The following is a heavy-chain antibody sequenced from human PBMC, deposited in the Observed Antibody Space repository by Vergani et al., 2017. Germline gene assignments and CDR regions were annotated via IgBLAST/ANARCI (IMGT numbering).Heavy chain of an antibody. J-gene: IGHJ6*03. V-gene: IGHV4-39*07. CDR1: GGSISSSSYY. Sequence: QLQLQESGPGLVKPSETLSLTCTVSGGSISSSSYYWGWIRQPPGKGLEWIGSIYYSGSTYYNPSLKSRVTISVDTSKNQFSLKLSSVTAADTTVYYCARKRGYSGSDQAYYDDMDVWGKGTTVTVSS. CDR3: ARKRGYSGSDQAYYDDMDV. CDR2: IYYSGST. D-gene: IGHD5-12*01.